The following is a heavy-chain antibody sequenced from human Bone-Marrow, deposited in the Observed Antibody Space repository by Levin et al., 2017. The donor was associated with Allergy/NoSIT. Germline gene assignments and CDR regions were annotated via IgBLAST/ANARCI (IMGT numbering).Heavy chain of an antibody. J-gene: IGHJ6*02. D-gene: IGHD3-10*01. CDR1: GFSLSNARMG. V-gene: IGHV2-26*01. CDR2: IFSNDEK. Sequence: SGPTLVKPTETLTLTCTVSGFSLSNARMGVSWIRQPPGKALEWLAHIFSNDEKSYSTSLKSRLTISKDTSKSQVVLTMTNMDPVDTATYYCARLWFGAYYYGMDVWGQGTTVTVSS. CDR3: ARLWFGAYYYGMDV.